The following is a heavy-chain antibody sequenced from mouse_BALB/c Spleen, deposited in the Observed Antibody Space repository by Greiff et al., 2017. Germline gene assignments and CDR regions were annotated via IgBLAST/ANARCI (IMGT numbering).Heavy chain of an antibody. CDR2: ISYDGSN. Sequence: EVQLQESGPGLVKPSQSLSLTCSVTGYSITSGYYWNWIRQFPGNKLEWMGYISYDGSNNYNPSLKNRISITRDTSKNQFFLKLNSVTTEDTATYYCARDGYGSSYYYFDYWGQGTTLTVSS. V-gene: IGHV3-6*02. CDR3: ARDGYGSSYYYFDY. D-gene: IGHD1-1*01. J-gene: IGHJ2*01. CDR1: GYSITSGYY.